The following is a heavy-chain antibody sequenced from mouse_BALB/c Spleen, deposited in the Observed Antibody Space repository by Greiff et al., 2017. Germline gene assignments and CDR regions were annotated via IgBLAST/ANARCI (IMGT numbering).Heavy chain of an antibody. CDR3: ARSYYGSSYAMDY. CDR2: ILPGSGST. D-gene: IGHD1-1*01. V-gene: IGHV1-9*01. CDR1: GYTFSSYW. J-gene: IGHJ4*01. Sequence: QVHVKQSGAELMKPGASVKISCKATGYTFSSYWIEWVKQRPGHGLEWIGEILPGSGSTNYNEKFKGKATFTADTSSNTAYMQLSSLTSEDSAVYYCARSYYGSSYAMDYWGQGTSVTVSS.